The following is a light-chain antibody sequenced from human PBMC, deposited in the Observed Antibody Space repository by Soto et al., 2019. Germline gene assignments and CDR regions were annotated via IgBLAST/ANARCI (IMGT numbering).Light chain of an antibody. V-gene: IGKV3-20*01. CDR1: QTVANSY. CDR3: QHYGGAAST. J-gene: IGKJ2*02. CDR2: AAS. Sequence: ESVLTQSPGTLALSPGERATLSCRASQTVANSYLAWYQVKPGQAPRLLIYAASNRATGIPDRFSGSGSGTDFTLTISRLEPEDFAVYVCQHYGGAASTFGQGTRVE.